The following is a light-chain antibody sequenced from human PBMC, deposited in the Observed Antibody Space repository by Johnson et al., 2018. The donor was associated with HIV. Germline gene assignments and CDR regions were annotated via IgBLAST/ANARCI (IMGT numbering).Light chain of an antibody. Sequence: QSVLTQSPSVSAAPGQKVTISCSGSSSNIGNNYVSWYQQLPETAPKLLIYDNNQRPLGVPDRFSGSKSGTSATLGITGLQTGDEADYYCGTWDNSLTPFYVSGTATKVTVL. CDR1: SSNIGNNY. CDR3: GTWDNSLTPFYV. CDR2: DNN. J-gene: IGLJ1*01. V-gene: IGLV1-51*01.